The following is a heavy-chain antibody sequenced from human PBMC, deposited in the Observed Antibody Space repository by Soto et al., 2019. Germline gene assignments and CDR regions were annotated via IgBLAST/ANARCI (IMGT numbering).Heavy chain of an antibody. Sequence: PSETLSLTCTVSGGSISSGGYYWSWIRQHPGKGLEWIGYIYYSGSTYYNPSLKSRVTISVDTSKNQFSLKLSSVTAADTAVYYCARDYCTNGVCYSGDAFDFWGQGTMVTVSS. V-gene: IGHV4-31*03. CDR2: IYYSGST. CDR3: ARDYCTNGVCYSGDAFDF. D-gene: IGHD2-8*01. J-gene: IGHJ3*01. CDR1: GGSISSGGYY.